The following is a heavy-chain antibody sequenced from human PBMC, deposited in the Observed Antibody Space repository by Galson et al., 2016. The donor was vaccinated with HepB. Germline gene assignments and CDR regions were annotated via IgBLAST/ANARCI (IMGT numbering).Heavy chain of an antibody. Sequence: SLRLSCAASGFTFSTYGMNWVRQAPGKGLEWLSYISGSSDLIHYADSVKGRFTITRDSAKNSLYLQMNSLRDEDTAVYYCARGSTGSDNRFGPWGQGTLVTVSS. D-gene: IGHD6-19*01. CDR2: ISGSSDLI. CDR1: GFTFSTYG. V-gene: IGHV3-48*02. J-gene: IGHJ5*02. CDR3: ARGSTGSDNRFGP.